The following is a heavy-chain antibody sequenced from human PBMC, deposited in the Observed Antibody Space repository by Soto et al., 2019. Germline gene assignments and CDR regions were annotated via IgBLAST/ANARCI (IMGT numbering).Heavy chain of an antibody. CDR2: IIPIFGTA. D-gene: IGHD6-13*01. Sequence: QVQLVQSGAEVKKPGSSVKVSCKASGGTFSSYAISWVRQAPGQGLEWMGWIIPIFGTANYAQKFQGRVTITADKSTSTAYMELSSLRSEDTAVYYCARALTIAAAGNKYYYGMDVWGQGTTVTVSS. J-gene: IGHJ6*02. V-gene: IGHV1-69*06. CDR3: ARALTIAAAGNKYYYGMDV. CDR1: GGTFSSYA.